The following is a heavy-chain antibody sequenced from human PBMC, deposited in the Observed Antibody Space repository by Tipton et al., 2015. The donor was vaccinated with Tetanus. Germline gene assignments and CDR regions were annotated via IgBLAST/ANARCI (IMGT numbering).Heavy chain of an antibody. J-gene: IGHJ4*02. CDR1: GFIFSTYG. V-gene: IGHV3-30*03. Sequence: SLRLSCAASGFIFSTYGMHWVRQAPGKGLEWVAVISYDGTNKYHTDSAKGRFTISRDNSKNTLYLQMNSLRPEDTAVYYCARDRGMATILGSEFDYWGQGTLVTVSS. CDR3: ARDRGMATILGSEFDY. CDR2: ISYDGTNK. D-gene: IGHD5-24*01.